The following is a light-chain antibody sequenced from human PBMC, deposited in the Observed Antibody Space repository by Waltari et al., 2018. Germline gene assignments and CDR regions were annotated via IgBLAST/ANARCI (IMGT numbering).Light chain of an antibody. Sequence: DIQMTQSPSSLSASVGDRVTITCRASQSISSYLNWYQQKPGKAPKLLIYAASSLQSGVPSRFSGSGFGTDFTLTISSLQPEDFATYYCQQSFSIFTFGPGTKVDIK. CDR1: QSISSY. J-gene: IGKJ3*01. V-gene: IGKV1-39*01. CDR3: QQSFSIFT. CDR2: AAS.